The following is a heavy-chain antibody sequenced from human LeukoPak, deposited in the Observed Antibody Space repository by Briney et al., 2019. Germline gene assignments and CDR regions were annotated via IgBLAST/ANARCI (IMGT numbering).Heavy chain of an antibody. D-gene: IGHD1-26*01. CDR2: INPNTGAT. Sequence: ASVKVSCKASGYTFTSYDINWVRQATGQGLEWMGWINPNTGATYYAHKFQGRVTMTRDTSISTASMELTSLTSDDTAVYYCAGPRAGSYPHWGQGTLITVSS. CDR3: AGPRAGSYPH. CDR1: GYTFTSYD. J-gene: IGHJ4*02. V-gene: IGHV1-2*07.